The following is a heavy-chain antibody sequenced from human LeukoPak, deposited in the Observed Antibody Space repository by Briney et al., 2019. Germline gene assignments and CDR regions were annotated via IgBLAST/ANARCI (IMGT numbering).Heavy chain of an antibody. CDR2: MSAYNGNT. CDR1: GYTFISYG. V-gene: IGHV1-18*01. CDR3: ARVTERGYSYGPTFDY. D-gene: IGHD5-18*01. J-gene: IGHJ4*02. Sequence: ASVKVSCXASGYTFISYGISWVRQAPGQGLGWMGWMSAYNGNTNYAQKFQGRVTMTTDTSTTTAHMELRSLRSDDTAVYYCARVTERGYSYGPTFDYWGQGTLVTVSS.